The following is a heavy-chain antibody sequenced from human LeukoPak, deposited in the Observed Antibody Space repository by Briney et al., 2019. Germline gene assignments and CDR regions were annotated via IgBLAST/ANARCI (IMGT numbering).Heavy chain of an antibody. V-gene: IGHV3-74*01. D-gene: IGHD5-18*01. J-gene: IGHJ4*02. CDR2: VKGDGRTT. Sequence: GGSLRLSRAASGLTFSDFWMHWVRQPPGKGLVWVALVKGDGRTTIYADSVKGRFTISRDNAKNTLYLQMNSLRADDSGVYYCATGHSYGYDYWGQGVLVTVSS. CDR1: GLTFSDFW. CDR3: ATGHSYGYDY.